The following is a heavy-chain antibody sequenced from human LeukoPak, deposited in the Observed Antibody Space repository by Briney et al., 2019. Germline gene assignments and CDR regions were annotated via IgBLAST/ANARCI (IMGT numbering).Heavy chain of an antibody. D-gene: IGHD3-22*01. Sequence: AGTLRLSCAAPGFTFSSHWFHWVRQHPGKGLLWVSRINSDGSSTNYADAVKGRFTVSRDNAKNTLYLQVNSLRAEDTAVYYCARDKSSGYWFIDYWGQGTLVTVPS. CDR1: GFTFSSHW. CDR3: ARDKSSGYWFIDY. V-gene: IGHV3-74*01. CDR2: INSDGSST. J-gene: IGHJ4*02.